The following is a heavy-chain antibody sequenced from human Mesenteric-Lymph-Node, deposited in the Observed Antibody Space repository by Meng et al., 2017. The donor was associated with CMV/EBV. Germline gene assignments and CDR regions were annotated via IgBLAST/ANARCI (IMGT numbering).Heavy chain of an antibody. CDR2: ISSSSSTI. D-gene: IGHD3-10*01. J-gene: IGHJ4*02. CDR3: ARGLWFGELPPGY. V-gene: IGHV3-48*04. Sequence: GESLKISCAASGFTFSSYWMSWVRQAPGKGLEWVSYISSSSSTIYYADSVKGRFTISRDNAKNSLYLQMNSLRAEDTAVYYCARGLWFGELPPGYWGQGTLVTVSS. CDR1: GFTFSSYW.